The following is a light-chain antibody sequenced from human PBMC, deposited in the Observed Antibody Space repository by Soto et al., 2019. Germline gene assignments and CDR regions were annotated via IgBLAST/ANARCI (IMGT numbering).Light chain of an antibody. CDR3: QQYGNPRT. V-gene: IGKV3-20*01. Sequence: EIVLTQSPGHLSLSPGASATLSCRASQSITSNSLAWYQQKPGQAPRLLIYGASNRATGIPDRFSGSGSGTDFTLTISRLEPEDFAVYYCQQYGNPRTFGQGTKVDI. CDR1: QSITSNS. CDR2: GAS. J-gene: IGKJ1*01.